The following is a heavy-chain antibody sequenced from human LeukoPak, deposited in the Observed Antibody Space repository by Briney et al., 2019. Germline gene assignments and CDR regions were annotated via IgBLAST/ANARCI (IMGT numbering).Heavy chain of an antibody. J-gene: IGHJ4*02. CDR2: ISYDGSNK. Sequence: TGGSLRLSCAASGFTFSSYAMSWVRQAPGKGLEWVAVISYDGSNKYYADSVKGRFTISRDNSKNTLYLQMNSLRAEDTAVYYCAGDSSSWYTYFDYWGQGTLVTVSS. V-gene: IGHV3-30-3*01. CDR1: GFTFSSYA. D-gene: IGHD6-13*01. CDR3: AGDSSSWYTYFDY.